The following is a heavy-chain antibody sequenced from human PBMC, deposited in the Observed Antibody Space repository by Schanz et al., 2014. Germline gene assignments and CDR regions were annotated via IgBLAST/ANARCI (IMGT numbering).Heavy chain of an antibody. CDR3: ARGYGDSRTDF. CDR2: ISTYNGNT. V-gene: IGHV1-18*01. Sequence: QVQLVQSGAEVKKPGASVKVSCKASGYTFTSYGISWVRQAPGQGLEWMGWISTYNGNTNYAQKCQGRVTSTADSTTSTAYMELSSLRAEDTYVYYCARGYGDSRTDFWGQGTLVTVSA. D-gene: IGHD4-17*01. J-gene: IGHJ4*02. CDR1: GYTFTSYG.